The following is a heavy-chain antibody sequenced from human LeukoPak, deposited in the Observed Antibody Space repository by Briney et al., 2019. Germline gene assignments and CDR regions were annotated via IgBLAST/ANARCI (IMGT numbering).Heavy chain of an antibody. CDR1: GFTFSSYW. V-gene: IGHV3-7*01. J-gene: IGHJ6*02. D-gene: IGHD3-9*01. Sequence: HTGGSLRLSCAASGFTFSSYWMSWVRQAPGKGLEWVANIKQDGSEKYYVDSVKGRFTISRDNSKNTLYLQMNSLRPEDTAVYYCARVSDLRYFDWLLPNYGMDVWGQGTTVTVSS. CDR3: ARVSDLRYFDWLLPNYGMDV. CDR2: IKQDGSEK.